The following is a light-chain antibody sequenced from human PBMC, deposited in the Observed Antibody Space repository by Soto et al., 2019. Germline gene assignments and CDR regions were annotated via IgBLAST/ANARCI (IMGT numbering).Light chain of an antibody. CDR3: QQYGSFPFT. Sequence: EIVLTQSPGTLSLSPGERATLSCRASQSVSSSYLAWYQQKPGQAPRLLIYGASSRATGIPDRFSGSGSGTDFTLTISRLEPEDFAVYYCQQYGSFPFTFGRGTKVDI. V-gene: IGKV3-20*01. CDR1: QSVSSSY. CDR2: GAS. J-gene: IGKJ3*01.